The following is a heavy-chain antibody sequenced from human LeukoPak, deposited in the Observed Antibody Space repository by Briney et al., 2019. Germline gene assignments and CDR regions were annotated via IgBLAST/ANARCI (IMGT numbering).Heavy chain of an antibody. J-gene: IGHJ4*02. CDR3: ADLRGGNYDY. Sequence: GRSLRLSCAASGFTFSSYGMHWVRQAPGKGLEWVAVISYDGSNKYYADSVKGRFTISRDNSKNTLYLQMNSLRAEDTAVYYCADLRGGNYDYWGQGTLVTVSS. V-gene: IGHV3-30*03. CDR2: ISYDGSNK. CDR1: GFTFSSYG. D-gene: IGHD4-23*01.